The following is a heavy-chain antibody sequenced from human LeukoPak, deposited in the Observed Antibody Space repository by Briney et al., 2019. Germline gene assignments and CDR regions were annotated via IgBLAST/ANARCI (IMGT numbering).Heavy chain of an antibody. D-gene: IGHD6-13*01. CDR2: IYYSGST. CDR1: GGSISSHY. CDR3: GRSAAGIPVYYMDV. J-gene: IGHJ6*03. Sequence: SETLSLTCTVSGGSISSHYWSWVRQPPGKGLEWIGYIYYSGSTNYNPSLKSRVTISVDTSKNQFSLKLSSVTAADTAVYYCGRSAAGIPVYYMDVWGKGTTVTVSS. V-gene: IGHV4-59*11.